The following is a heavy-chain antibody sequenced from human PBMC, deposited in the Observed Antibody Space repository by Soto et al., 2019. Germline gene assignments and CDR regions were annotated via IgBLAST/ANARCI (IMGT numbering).Heavy chain of an antibody. V-gene: IGHV4-39*01. CDR2: IYYSGST. J-gene: IGHJ4*02. CDR3: ASRTNAGFDY. Sequence: PSETLSLTCTVSGGSISSSSYYWGWIRQPPGQELEWIGSIYYSGSTYYTPSLKSRVTIAVDTSKIQFSLRLSSVAAADASVYYSASRTNAGFDYWGQGTLVTVSS. D-gene: IGHD3-3*01. CDR1: GGSISSSSYY.